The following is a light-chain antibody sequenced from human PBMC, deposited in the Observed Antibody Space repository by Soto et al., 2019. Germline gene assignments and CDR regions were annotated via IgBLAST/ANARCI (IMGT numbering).Light chain of an antibody. CDR3: QQYDNLPLT. Sequence: IQMTQSPSSLSSSVRDRVAIACLASQDISNYLNWYQQKPGKAPKLLIYDASNLETGVPSRFSGSGSGTDFTFTISSLQPEDIATYYCQQYDNLPLTFGGGTKVDIK. V-gene: IGKV1-33*01. CDR1: QDISNY. J-gene: IGKJ4*01. CDR2: DAS.